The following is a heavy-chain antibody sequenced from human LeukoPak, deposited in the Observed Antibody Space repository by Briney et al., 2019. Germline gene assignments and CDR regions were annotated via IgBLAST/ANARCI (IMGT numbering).Heavy chain of an antibody. CDR2: ISSSGSTI. CDR3: ARGTYSTPRGDWFDP. D-gene: IGHD2-2*01. V-gene: IGHV3-48*03. Sequence: GGSLRLSCAASGFTFSSYEMNWVRQAPGKGLEWVSYISSSGSTIYYADSVKGRFTISRDNAKNSLYLQMNSLRAEDTAVYYCARGTYSTPRGDWFDPWGQGTLVTVSS. J-gene: IGHJ5*02. CDR1: GFTFSSYE.